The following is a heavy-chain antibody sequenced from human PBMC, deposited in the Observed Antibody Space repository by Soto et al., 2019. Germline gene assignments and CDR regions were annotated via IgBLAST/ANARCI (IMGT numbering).Heavy chain of an antibody. CDR1: GGTFSSYA. CDR2: TIPFFGTS. Sequence: GASVKVSCKASGGTFSSYALNWVRQAPGQGLEWMGGTIPFFGTSNYAQKFQGRVTITADESTSTAYMELRSLRSEDTAVYYCARVGYITNYAMAVWGQGTTVTVSS. J-gene: IGHJ6*02. D-gene: IGHD2-8*02. CDR3: ARVGYITNYAMAV. V-gene: IGHV1-69*13.